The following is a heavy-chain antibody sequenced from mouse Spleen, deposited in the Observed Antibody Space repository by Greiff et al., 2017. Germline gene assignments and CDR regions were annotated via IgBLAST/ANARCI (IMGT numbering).Heavy chain of an antibody. CDR1: GFTFSDYG. CDR3: ARHTTTVALRGFAY. CDR2: ISSGSSTI. J-gene: IGHJ3*01. Sequence: EVKLVESGGGLVKPGGSLKLSCAASGFTFSDYGMHWVRQAPEKGLEWVAYISSGSSTIYYADTVKGRFTISRDNAKNTLFLQMTSLRSEDTAMYYCARHTTTVALRGFAYWGQGTLVTVSA. D-gene: IGHD1-1*01. V-gene: IGHV5-17*01.